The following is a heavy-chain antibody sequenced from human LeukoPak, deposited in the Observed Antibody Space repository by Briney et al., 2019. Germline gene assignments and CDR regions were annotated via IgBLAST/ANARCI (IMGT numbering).Heavy chain of an antibody. CDR3: ASLSGYSYTDLGVDY. V-gene: IGHV1-46*01. J-gene: IGHJ4*02. Sequence: ASVKVSCKASGYTFTSYYMHWVRQAPGQGLEWMGIINPSGGSTSYAQKFQGRVTMTRDTSTSTVYMELSSLRSEDAAVYYCASLSGYSYTDLGVDYWGQGTLVTVPS. D-gene: IGHD5-18*01. CDR1: GYTFTSYY. CDR2: INPSGGST.